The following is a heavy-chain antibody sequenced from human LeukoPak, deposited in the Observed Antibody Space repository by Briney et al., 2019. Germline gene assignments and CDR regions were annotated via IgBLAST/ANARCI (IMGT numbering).Heavy chain of an antibody. V-gene: IGHV1-18*01. J-gene: IGHJ4*02. CDR3: ARGGYSSSQNPYYFDY. CDR1: GYTFTSYG. D-gene: IGHD6-13*01. Sequence: GASVKVSCKASGYTFTSYGISWVRQAPGQGLEWMGWISAYNGNTNYAQKFQGRVTMTRDMSTSTVYMELSSLRSEDTAVYYCARGGYSSSQNPYYFDYWGQGTLVTVSS. CDR2: ISAYNGNT.